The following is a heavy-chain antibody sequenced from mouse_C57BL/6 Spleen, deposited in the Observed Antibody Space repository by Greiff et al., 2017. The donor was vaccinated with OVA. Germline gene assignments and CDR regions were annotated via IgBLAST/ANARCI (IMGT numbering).Heavy chain of an antibody. V-gene: IGHV10-1*01. D-gene: IGHD2-3*01. CDR3: VRGYDYFDY. CDR2: IRSKSNNYAT. Sequence: EVQLVESGGGLVPPKGSLKLSCAASGFSFNTYAMNWVRQAPGKGLEWVARIRSKSNNYATYYADSLKDRFTISRDDSESMLYLQMNNLKTEDTAMYYCVRGYDYFDYWGQGTTLTVSS. CDR1: GFSFNTYA. J-gene: IGHJ2*01.